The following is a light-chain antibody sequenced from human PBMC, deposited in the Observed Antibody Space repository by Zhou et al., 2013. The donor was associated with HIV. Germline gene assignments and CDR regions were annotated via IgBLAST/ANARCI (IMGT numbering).Light chain of an antibody. CDR1: QDIGSD. J-gene: IGKJ3*01. V-gene: IGKV3-15*01. CDR3: QQYNQWLT. Sequence: EMVMTQSPATLSVSPGERATLSCRASQDIGSDLAWYQQKPGQAPRLLIYGASTRATGVPARFSGSGSGTEFTLTISSLQSEDFAVYYCQQYNQWLTFGPGTKVEIK. CDR2: GAS.